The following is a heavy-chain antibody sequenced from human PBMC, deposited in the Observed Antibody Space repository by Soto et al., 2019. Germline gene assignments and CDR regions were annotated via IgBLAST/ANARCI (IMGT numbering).Heavy chain of an antibody. CDR2: IWYDGSNK. CDR1: GFTFSSYG. D-gene: IGHD6-19*01. CDR3: ARDSGSGGGYFDY. V-gene: IGHV3-33*01. J-gene: IGHJ4*02. Sequence: GGSLRLSCAASGFTFSSYGMHWVRQAPGKGLEWVAVIWYDGSNKYYADSVKGRFTISRDNSKNTLYLQMNSLRAEDTAVYYCARDSGSGGGYFDYWGQGTLVTVSS.